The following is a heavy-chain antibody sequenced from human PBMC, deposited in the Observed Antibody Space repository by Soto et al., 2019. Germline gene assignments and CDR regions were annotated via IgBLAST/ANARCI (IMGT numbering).Heavy chain of an antibody. CDR3: ARDPQVVVVAATRGMDV. Sequence: SVKVSCKASGGTFSSYAISWVRQAPGQGLEWMGGIIPIFGTANYAQKFQGRVTITADESTSTAYMELRSLRSDDTAVYYCARDPQVVVVAATRGMDVWGKGTTVTVSS. D-gene: IGHD2-15*01. CDR1: GGTFSSYA. J-gene: IGHJ6*03. V-gene: IGHV1-69*13. CDR2: IIPIFGTA.